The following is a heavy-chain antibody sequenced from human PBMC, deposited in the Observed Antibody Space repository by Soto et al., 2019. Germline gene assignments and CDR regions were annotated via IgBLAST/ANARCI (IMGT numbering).Heavy chain of an antibody. CDR2: IVVGSGNT. J-gene: IGHJ4*02. CDR3: AASTYDSSGYYYVAGGY. Sequence: QMQLVQSGPEVKKPGTSVKVSCKASGFTFTSSAMQWVRQARGQRLEWIGWIVVGSGNTNYAQKFQERVTITRDMYTSTAYMELSSLRSEDTAVYYCAASTYDSSGYYYVAGGYWGQGTLVTVSS. CDR1: GFTFTSSA. V-gene: IGHV1-58*02. D-gene: IGHD3-22*01.